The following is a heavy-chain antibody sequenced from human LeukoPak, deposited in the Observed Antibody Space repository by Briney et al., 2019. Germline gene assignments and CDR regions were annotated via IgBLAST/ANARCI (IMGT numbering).Heavy chain of an antibody. J-gene: IGHJ4*02. Sequence: GGSLRLSCGASGFTFSTYAMSWVRQAPGKGLEWVSAISGSGGSTYYADSVKGRFTISRDNSKNTLYLQMNSLRAEDTAVYYCAKGAVAGTFGFDYWGQGTLVTVSS. CDR2: ISGSGGST. D-gene: IGHD6-19*01. CDR1: GFTFSTYA. CDR3: AKGAVAGTFGFDY. V-gene: IGHV3-23*01.